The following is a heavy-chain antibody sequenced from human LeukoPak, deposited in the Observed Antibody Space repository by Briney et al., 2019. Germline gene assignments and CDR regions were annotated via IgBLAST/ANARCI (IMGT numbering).Heavy chain of an antibody. D-gene: IGHD2-15*01. CDR1: GFTFSIAS. V-gene: IGHV3-7*01. CDR2: IKEDGSEK. CDR3: ARSRSGQYEDY. Sequence: GGSLRLSCAASGFTFSIASMSLVRQAPGQGLEWVANIKEDGSEKYYVDSVKGRFTISRDNAKNSLSLQVDSLSAEDTAVYYCARSRSGQYEDYWGQGTLVNVSS. J-gene: IGHJ4*02.